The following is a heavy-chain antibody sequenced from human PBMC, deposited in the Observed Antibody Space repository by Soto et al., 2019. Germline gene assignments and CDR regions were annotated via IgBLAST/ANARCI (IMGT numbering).Heavy chain of an antibody. J-gene: IGHJ6*02. CDR1: GFTFSSYW. Sequence: EVQLVESGGGLVQPGGSLRLSCAASGFTFSSYWMHWVRQAPGKGLVWVSRINSDGSSTSYADSVKGRFTISRDNAKNTLYLQMNSLRAEDTAVYYCARMGYSYGAYYYYGMDVWGQGTTVTVSS. V-gene: IGHV3-74*01. D-gene: IGHD5-18*01. CDR2: INSDGSST. CDR3: ARMGYSYGAYYYYGMDV.